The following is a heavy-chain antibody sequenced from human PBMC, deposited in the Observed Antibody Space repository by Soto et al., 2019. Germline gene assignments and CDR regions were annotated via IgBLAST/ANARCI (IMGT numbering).Heavy chain of an antibody. CDR3: ARDLAAAAY. V-gene: IGHV1-46*01. D-gene: IGHD6-13*01. J-gene: IGHJ4*02. CDR1: GYIFTNYY. Sequence: QVQLVQSGAEVMKPGASVKVSRKASGYIFTNYYIHWMRQAPGQGLEWMAIINPLPTSGSTNYAQKFQGRVTVTRDTSTSTVYMELSSLRSEDTAIYYCARDLAAAAYWGQGTLVTVSS. CDR2: INPLPTSGST.